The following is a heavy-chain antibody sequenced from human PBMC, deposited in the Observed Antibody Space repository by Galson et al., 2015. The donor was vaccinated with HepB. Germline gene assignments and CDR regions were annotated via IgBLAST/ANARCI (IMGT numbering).Heavy chain of an antibody. D-gene: IGHD1-26*01. CDR3: AKDPRQPRGGGSYLGDY. CDR2: ISGSGGST. Sequence: SLRLSCAASGFTFSSYAMSWVRQAPGKGLEWVPAISGSGGSTYYADSVKGRFTISRDNSKNTLYLQMNSLRAEDTAVYYCAKDPRQPRGGGSYLGDYWGQGTLVTVSS. CDR1: GFTFSSYA. V-gene: IGHV3-23*01. J-gene: IGHJ4*02.